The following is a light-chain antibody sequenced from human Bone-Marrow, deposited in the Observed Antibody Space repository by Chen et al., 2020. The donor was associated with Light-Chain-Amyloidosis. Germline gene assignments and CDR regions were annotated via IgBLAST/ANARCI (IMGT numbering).Light chain of an antibody. CDR3: PVWDRSSDHPV. V-gene: IGLV3-21*02. CDR2: DDS. CDR1: NIGSTS. J-gene: IGLJ3*02. Sequence: SYVLTQPSSVSVAPGQTATIACGGNNIGSTSVHWYQQTPGQAPLLVVYDDSDRPSGIPERLSGSNSGNTATLTISWVEAGDEADYYCPVWDRSSDHPVFGGGTKLTVL.